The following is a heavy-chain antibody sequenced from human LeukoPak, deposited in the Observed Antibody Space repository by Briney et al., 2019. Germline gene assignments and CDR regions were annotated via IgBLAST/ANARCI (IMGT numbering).Heavy chain of an antibody. V-gene: IGHV3-30*18. Sequence: GRSLRLSCAASGFTFSSYGMHWVRQAPGKGLEWVAVISYDGSNKYYADSVKGRFTISRDNSKNTLYLQMNSLRAEDTAVYYCAKEMATTYYYYGMDVWGQGTTVTVSS. CDR2: ISYDGSNK. CDR3: AKEMATTYYYYGMDV. J-gene: IGHJ6*02. CDR1: GFTFSSYG. D-gene: IGHD4-17*01.